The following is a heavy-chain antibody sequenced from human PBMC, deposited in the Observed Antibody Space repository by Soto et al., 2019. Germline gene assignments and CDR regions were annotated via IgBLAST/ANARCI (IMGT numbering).Heavy chain of an antibody. D-gene: IGHD6-13*01. CDR3: ARVSSWSCFDY. V-gene: IGHV1-18*01. J-gene: IGHJ4*02. Sequence: ASVKVSCKTSGYPFTSYGIGWVRQALGQGLEWMAWISPYNGNTYYAQKFQGRVTMTTDTSTNTVYMELRSLRSDDTAVYYCARVSSWSCFDYWGQGTLVTVSS. CDR1: GYPFTSYG. CDR2: ISPYNGNT.